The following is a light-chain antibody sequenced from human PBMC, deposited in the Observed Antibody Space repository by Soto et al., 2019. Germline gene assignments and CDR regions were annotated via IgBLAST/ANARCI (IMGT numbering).Light chain of an antibody. V-gene: IGKV3-11*01. CDR2: DAS. CDR3: QQRSNWPPLT. CDR1: QSVSSY. J-gene: IGKJ4*01. Sequence: EIVLTQSPATLSLSPGARATLSCRASQSVSSYLAWYQQKPGQAPRLLIYDASNRATGIPARFSGSGSGTDFTLTISSLEPEDVAVYYCQQRSNWPPLTFGGGTKVEIK.